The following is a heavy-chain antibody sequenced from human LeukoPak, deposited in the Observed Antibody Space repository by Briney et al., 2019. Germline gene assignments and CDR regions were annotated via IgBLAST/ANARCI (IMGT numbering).Heavy chain of an antibody. D-gene: IGHD4-23*01. Sequence: PGGSLRLSCAASGFIFSSYWMNWVRHAPGKGLVWVSRIASDGSSTTYADSVKGRFSISRDNAKNTLYLQMNSLRVEDTAVYYCARGRPHGNDYRGQGTLVTVSS. CDR1: GFIFSSYW. J-gene: IGHJ4*02. CDR2: IASDGSST. V-gene: IGHV3-74*01. CDR3: ARGRPHGNDY.